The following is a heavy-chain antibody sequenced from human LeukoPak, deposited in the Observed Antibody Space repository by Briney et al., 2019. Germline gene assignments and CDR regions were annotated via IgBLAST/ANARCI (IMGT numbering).Heavy chain of an antibody. Sequence: PGGSLRLSCAASGFTFSNHGMNWVRQAPGKGLEWVSGISPSGDITYYADSVKGRFTISRDNAKNSLYLQMNSLRAEDTAVYYCAREGSLVGRYFDWDLVGAFDYWGQGTLVTVSS. CDR3: AREGSLVGRYFDWDLVGAFDY. V-gene: IGHV3-21*01. CDR1: GFTFSNHG. D-gene: IGHD3-9*01. J-gene: IGHJ4*02. CDR2: ISPSGDIT.